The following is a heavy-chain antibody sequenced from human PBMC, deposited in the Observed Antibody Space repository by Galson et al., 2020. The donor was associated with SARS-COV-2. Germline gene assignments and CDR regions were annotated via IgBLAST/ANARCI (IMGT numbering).Heavy chain of an antibody. CDR1: GFTFNDYA. V-gene: IGHV3-30*04. Sequence: TGGSLRLSCAASGFTFNDYAMHWVRQAPGKGLKWVAVISYDGTNKHYADAVRGRFTISRDDSKYTLSLEMNSLRPEDTAVYYCARGDVVEPSSYYYYYYYGVDVWVQGTTVAVSS. CDR2: ISYDGTNK. CDR3: ARGDVVEPSSYYYYYYYGVDV. D-gene: IGHD2-15*01. J-gene: IGHJ6*02.